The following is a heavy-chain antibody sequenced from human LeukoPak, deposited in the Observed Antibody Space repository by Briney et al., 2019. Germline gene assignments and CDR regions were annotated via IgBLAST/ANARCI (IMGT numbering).Heavy chain of an antibody. V-gene: IGHV3-66*01. CDR1: GFTVSSNY. CDR2: IYSGGST. J-gene: IGHJ4*02. Sequence: GGSLRLSCAASGFTVSSNYMSWVRQAPGKGLEWVSVIYSGGSTSYADSVKGRFTISRDNSKNTLYLQMNSLRAEDTAVYYCARVTYYYGSTDYWGQGTLVTVSS. CDR3: ARVTYYYGSTDY. D-gene: IGHD3-10*01.